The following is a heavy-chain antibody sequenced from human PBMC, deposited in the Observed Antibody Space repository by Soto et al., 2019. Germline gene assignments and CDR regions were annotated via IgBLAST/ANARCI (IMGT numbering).Heavy chain of an antibody. Sequence: QVQLVESGGGVVQPGRSLRLSCAASGFTFSSYGMHWVRQAPGKGLEWVAVISYDGSNKYYADSVKGRFTISRDNSKNTLYLQMNSLIAEDTAVYYCANAPAIVLVPAALGGDYWGQGTLVTVSS. CDR3: ANAPAIVLVPAALGGDY. V-gene: IGHV3-30*18. CDR1: GFTFSSYG. D-gene: IGHD2-2*01. CDR2: ISYDGSNK. J-gene: IGHJ4*02.